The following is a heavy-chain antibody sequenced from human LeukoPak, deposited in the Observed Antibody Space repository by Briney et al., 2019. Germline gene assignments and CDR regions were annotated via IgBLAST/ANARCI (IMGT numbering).Heavy chain of an antibody. J-gene: IGHJ6*03. CDR3: AREAKTVTTGPPAPYYYYYMDV. V-gene: IGHV1-46*01. CDR1: GYTFTSYY. Sequence: GASVKVSCKASGYTFTSYYMHWVRQAPGQGLEWMGIINPSGGSTSCAQKFQGRVTMTRDMSTSTVYMELSSLRSEDTAVYYCAREAKTVTTGPPAPYYYYYMDVWGKGTTVTVSS. CDR2: INPSGGST. D-gene: IGHD4-11*01.